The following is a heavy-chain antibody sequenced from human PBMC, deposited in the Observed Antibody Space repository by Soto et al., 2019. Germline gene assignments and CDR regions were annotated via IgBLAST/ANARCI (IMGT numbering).Heavy chain of an antibody. CDR3: ARGDSTDCSNGVCSFFYNHDMDV. D-gene: IGHD2-8*01. CDR1: GYSFTDYH. J-gene: IGHJ6*02. V-gene: IGHV1-2*04. Sequence: ASVKVSCKASGYSFTDYHIHWVRQAPGQGLEWLGRFNPKSGGTSTAQKFQGWVTMTTDTSISTASMELTRLTSDDTATYYCARGDSTDCSNGVCSFFYNHDMDVWGQGTTVTVS. CDR2: FNPKSGGT.